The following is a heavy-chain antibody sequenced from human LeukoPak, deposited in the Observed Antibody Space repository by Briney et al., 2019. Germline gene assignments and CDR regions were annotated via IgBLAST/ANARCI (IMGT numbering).Heavy chain of an antibody. CDR1: XYTXXXYG. CDR2: ISAYTRNT. CDR3: ARSPSSSWYSAPLNY. Sequence: XKAXXYTXXXYGISWVRQAPGQGLEWMGWISAYTRNTNYAHHLQRRLTMTTDTSTSTAYMQLRSLTSDDTAVYYCARSPSSSWYSAPLNYWGQGTLVTVSS. V-gene: IGHV1-18*01. J-gene: IGHJ4*02. D-gene: IGHD6-13*01.